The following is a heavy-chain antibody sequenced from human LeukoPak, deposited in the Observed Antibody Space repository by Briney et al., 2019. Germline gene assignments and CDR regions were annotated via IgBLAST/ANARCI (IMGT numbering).Heavy chain of an antibody. Sequence: ETLSLTCSVSGYSISNGHYWGWIRQPPGKGLEWIASIYHSGNTYYNPSLKSRVTISVDTSKNQLPLKLNSVTAADTAAYYCAKSNGYGLIDIWGQGTMVTVSS. D-gene: IGHD3-10*01. J-gene: IGHJ3*02. CDR1: GYSISNGHY. CDR2: IYHSGNT. CDR3: AKSNGYGLIDI. V-gene: IGHV4-38-2*02.